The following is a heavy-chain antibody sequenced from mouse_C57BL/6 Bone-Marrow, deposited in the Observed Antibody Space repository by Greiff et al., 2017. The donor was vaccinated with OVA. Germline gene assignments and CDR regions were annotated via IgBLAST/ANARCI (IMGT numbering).Heavy chain of an antibody. J-gene: IGHJ4*01. D-gene: IGHD1-1*01. CDR3: ARVDTTVVAGDAMDY. CDR2: IYPRDGST. CDR1: GYTFNDPT. V-gene: IGHV1-78*01. Sequence: QVQLQQSDAELVKPGASVKISCTVSGYTFNDPTIHWMKQRPEQGLEWIGYIYPRDGSTKYNEKFKGKATLTADKSSSTAYMQLNSLTSEDSAVYVCARVDTTVVAGDAMDYWGQGTSVTVSS.